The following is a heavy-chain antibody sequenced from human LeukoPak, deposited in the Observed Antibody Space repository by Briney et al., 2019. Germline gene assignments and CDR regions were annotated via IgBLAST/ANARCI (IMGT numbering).Heavy chain of an antibody. V-gene: IGHV5-51*01. D-gene: IGHD6-13*01. CDR1: GYSFTSYW. CDR2: IYPGDSDT. CDR3: ARAKDLYSSSLWFDP. J-gene: IGHJ5*02. Sequence: GESLKISCKGSGYSFTSYWIGWVRQMPGKGLEWMGIIYPGDSDTRYSPSFQGQVTISADKSISTAYLQWSSLKASDTAVYYCARAKDLYSSSLWFDPWGQGTLVTVSS.